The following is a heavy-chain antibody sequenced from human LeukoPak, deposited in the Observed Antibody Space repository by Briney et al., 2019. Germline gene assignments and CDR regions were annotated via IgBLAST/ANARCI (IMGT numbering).Heavy chain of an antibody. J-gene: IGHJ5*02. CDR3: ARDPAQFSITRGFDP. Sequence: PSETLSLTCTVSGDPLSTYYWSWIRQPPGKGLEWIGYIYYSGSTNYSPSLKSRVTISVDTSKNQFSLKLSSVTAADTAVYYCARDPAQFSITRGFDPWGQGTLVTVSS. V-gene: IGHV4-59*01. CDR2: IYYSGST. D-gene: IGHD2-2*01. CDR1: GDPLSTYY.